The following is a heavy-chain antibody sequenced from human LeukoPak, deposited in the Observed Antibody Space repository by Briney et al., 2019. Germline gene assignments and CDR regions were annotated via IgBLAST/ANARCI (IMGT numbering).Heavy chain of an antibody. Sequence: ASVKVSCKASGYTFTSYGISWVRQAPGQGLEWMGGIIPIFGTANYAQKFQGRVTITADESTSTAYMELSSLRSEDTAVRYCATSFSSGWFYWGQGTLATVSS. CDR3: ATSFSSGWFY. V-gene: IGHV1-69*13. CDR2: IIPIFGTA. CDR1: GYTFTSYG. J-gene: IGHJ4*02. D-gene: IGHD6-19*01.